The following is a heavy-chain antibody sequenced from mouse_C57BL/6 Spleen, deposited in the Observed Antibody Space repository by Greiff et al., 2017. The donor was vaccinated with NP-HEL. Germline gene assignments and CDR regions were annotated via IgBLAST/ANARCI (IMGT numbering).Heavy chain of an antibody. Sequence: EVQLQQSGPGLVKPSQSLSLTCSVTGYSITSGYYWNWIRQFPGNQLEWMGYISYDGSNNYNQSLKNRISITRDTSKNQFFLKLNSVTTKDTATYYCASNYYGSSPFADWGQGTLVTVSA. V-gene: IGHV3-6*01. CDR2: ISYDGSN. D-gene: IGHD1-1*01. CDR3: ASNYYGSSPFAD. CDR1: GYSITSGYY. J-gene: IGHJ3*01.